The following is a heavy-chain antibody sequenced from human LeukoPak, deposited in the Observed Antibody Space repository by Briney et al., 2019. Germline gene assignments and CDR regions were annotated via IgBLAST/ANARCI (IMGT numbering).Heavy chain of an antibody. Sequence: KPSETLSLTCSVSGGSITSGTYYWDWIRQPPGKGLEWIGTMFYTGRTDYNPSLKSRVTISVDTSKNQFSLKVTSVTAADTAVYYCARACTSCRSRTFDYWGQGTLVTVSS. CDR3: ARACTSCRSRTFDY. D-gene: IGHD2-2*01. CDR2: MFYTGRT. J-gene: IGHJ4*02. V-gene: IGHV4-39*01. CDR1: GGSITSGTYY.